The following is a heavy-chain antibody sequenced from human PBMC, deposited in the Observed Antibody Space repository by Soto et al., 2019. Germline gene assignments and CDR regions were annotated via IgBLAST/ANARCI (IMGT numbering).Heavy chain of an antibody. CDR3: ARPRRAVQGDFAY. V-gene: IGHV4-39*01. D-gene: IGHD1-1*01. J-gene: IGHJ4*02. CDR1: GGSISSSSYY. CDR2: IYYSGST. Sequence: QLQLQESGPGLVKPSETLSLTCTVSGGSISSSSYYWGWIRQPPGKGLEWIGSIYYSGSTYYNPSVTRRVTISVDTSKSQFSLNLSSVTAADTAVYYCARPRRAVQGDFAYWGQGTLVTVSS.